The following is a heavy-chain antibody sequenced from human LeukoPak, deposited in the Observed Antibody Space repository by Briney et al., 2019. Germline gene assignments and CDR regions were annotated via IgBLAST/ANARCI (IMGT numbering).Heavy chain of an antibody. CDR3: ARPSIVGATYFDY. CDR2: INPNSGGT. V-gene: IGHV1-2*02. CDR1: GYTFTGYY. D-gene: IGHD1-26*01. Sequence: GASVKVSCKASGYTFTGYYMHWVRQAPGQGLEWMGWINPNSGGTNYAQKFQGRVTMTRDTSISTAYMELSRLRSDDTAVYYCARPSIVGATYFDYWGQGTLVTVSS. J-gene: IGHJ4*02.